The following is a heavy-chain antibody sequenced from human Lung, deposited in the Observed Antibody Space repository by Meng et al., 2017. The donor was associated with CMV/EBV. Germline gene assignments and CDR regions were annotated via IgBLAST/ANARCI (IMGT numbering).Heavy chain of an antibody. V-gene: IGHV1-2*02. CDR2: LNPESGGT. D-gene: IGHD6-13*01. CDR3: ARGADSSSWYSPYDS. J-gene: IGHJ4*02. Sequence: ASXXVSXKTSGYKFTDYYLHWVRQAPGQGLEWMGWLNPESGGTNSAQKFKGRVTMTRDTSITEAYMELSRLTSDDTAVYFCARGADSSSWYSPYDSSGQGXLVTVSS. CDR1: GYKFTDYY.